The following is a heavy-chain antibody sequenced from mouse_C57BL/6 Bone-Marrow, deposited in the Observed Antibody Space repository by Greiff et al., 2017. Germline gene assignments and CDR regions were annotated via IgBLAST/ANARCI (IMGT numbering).Heavy chain of an antibody. CDR1: GFTFSSYA. V-gene: IGHV5-4*03. CDR3: ARYGSSAFAY. J-gene: IGHJ3*01. Sequence: EVMLVESGGCLVKPGGSLKLSCAASGFTFSSYAMSWVRQTPEKRLEWVATISDGGSYTYYPDNVKGRVTISRDNAKNNLYLQMSHLKSEDTAMYYCARYGSSAFAYWGQGTLVTVSA. CDR2: ISDGGSYT. D-gene: IGHD1-1*01.